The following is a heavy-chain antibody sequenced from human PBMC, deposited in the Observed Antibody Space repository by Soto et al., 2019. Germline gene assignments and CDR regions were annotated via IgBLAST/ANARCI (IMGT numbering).Heavy chain of an antibody. CDR2: ISYDGSNK. D-gene: IGHD2-2*01. V-gene: IGHV3-30*18. J-gene: IGHJ6*02. CDR1: AFTFSSYG. CDR3: AKDLDVVGLGATYYGMDV. Sequence: GGSLRLSCAASAFTFSSYGMHWVRQAPGKGLEWVAVISYDGSNKYYADSVKGRFTISRDNSKNTLYLQMNSLRAEDTAVYYCAKDLDVVGLGATYYGMDVWVQGTTVTVSS.